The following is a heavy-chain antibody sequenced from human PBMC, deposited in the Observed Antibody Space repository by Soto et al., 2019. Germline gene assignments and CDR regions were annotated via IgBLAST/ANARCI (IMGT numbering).Heavy chain of an antibody. J-gene: IGHJ4*02. CDR2: INHSGST. V-gene: IGHV4-34*01. CDR3: ACTIAARLAFDY. D-gene: IGHD6-6*01. CDR1: GGSFSCYY. Sequence: SETLSLTCAVYGGSFSCYYWSWIRQTPGKGLGWIGEINHSGSTNYTPSLKSRVTISVDTSKNQFSLKLVSVTAADTAVYYCACTIAARLAFDYWGQGTLVTVSS.